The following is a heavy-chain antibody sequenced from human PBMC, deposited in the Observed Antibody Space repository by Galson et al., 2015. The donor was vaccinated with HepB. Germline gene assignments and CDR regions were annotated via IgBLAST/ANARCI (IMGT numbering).Heavy chain of an antibody. CDR3: TTDGGVGGWYDGYYYYYYGMDV. V-gene: IGHV3-15*01. J-gene: IGHJ6*02. CDR2: IKSKTDGGTT. Sequence: SLRLSCAASGFTFSNAWMSWVRQAPGKGLEWVGCIKSKTDGGTTDYAAPVKGRFTISRDDSKNTLYLQMNSLKTEDTAVYYCTTDGGVGGWYDGYYYYYYGMDVWGQGTTVTVSS. CDR1: GFTFSNAW. D-gene: IGHD6-19*01.